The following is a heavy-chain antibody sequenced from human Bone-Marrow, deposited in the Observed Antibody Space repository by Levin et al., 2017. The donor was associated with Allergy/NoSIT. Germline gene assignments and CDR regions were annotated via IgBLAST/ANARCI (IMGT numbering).Heavy chain of an antibody. Sequence: GESLKISCKASGYTFNGFYTHWVRQAPGHGLEWMGWINPKSGGTNYAQKFQGRVTMTRDTSITTVYMELSRLRSDDTAVYYCARDQLVPASVDLGYSGYDTARQFDYWGQGTLVTVSS. J-gene: IGHJ4*02. CDR3: ARDQLVPASVDLGYSGYDTARQFDY. CDR2: INPKSGGT. CDR1: GYTFNGFY. V-gene: IGHV1-2*02. D-gene: IGHD5-12*01.